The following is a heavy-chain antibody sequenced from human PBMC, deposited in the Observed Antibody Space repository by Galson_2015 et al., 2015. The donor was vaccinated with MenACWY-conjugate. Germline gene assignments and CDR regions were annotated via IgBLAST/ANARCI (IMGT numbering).Heavy chain of an antibody. D-gene: IGHD3/OR15-3a*01. V-gene: IGHV3-7*01. Sequence: SLRLSCAASGFTFSNSWMNWIRQAPGSGLEWVANINPEGSRGTYVDSVKGRFTISRDNDENSVYLEMNSLRPEDTAVFYCAAWTADDNYWAQGTLVTVSS. CDR3: AAWTADDNY. J-gene: IGHJ4*02. CDR2: INPEGSRG. CDR1: GFTFSNSW.